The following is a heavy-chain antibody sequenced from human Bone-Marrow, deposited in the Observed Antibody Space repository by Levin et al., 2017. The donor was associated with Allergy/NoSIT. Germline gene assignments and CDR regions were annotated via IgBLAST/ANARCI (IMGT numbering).Heavy chain of an antibody. D-gene: IGHD5-18*01. J-gene: IGHJ4*02. CDR1: GFTFRSYG. V-gene: IGHV3-33*01. Sequence: GESLKISCAASGFTFRSYGMHWVRQAPGKGLEWVAIMWSDGSNKYYGDSVKGRFTISRDNAKNTLYLQMNSLRAEDTAVYYCTRDLDHRGYSYGLDYWGQGTLVTVSS. CDR2: MWSDGSNK. CDR3: TRDLDHRGYSYGLDY.